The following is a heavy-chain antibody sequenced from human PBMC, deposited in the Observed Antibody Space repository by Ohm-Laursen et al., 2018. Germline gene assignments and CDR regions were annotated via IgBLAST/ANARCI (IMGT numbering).Heavy chain of an antibody. D-gene: IGHD4-23*01. CDR2: INPSGGST. Sequence: ASVKVSCKASGYTFTTYYIHWVRQAPGQGLEWMGIINPSGGSTTYAQWFQGRVTMTSDTSTSTAYMELSSLRSEDSAVYYCARDRKTEVIPHFDYWGQGTLVTVSS. CDR3: ARDRKTEVIPHFDY. CDR1: GYTFTTYY. J-gene: IGHJ4*02. V-gene: IGHV1-46*01.